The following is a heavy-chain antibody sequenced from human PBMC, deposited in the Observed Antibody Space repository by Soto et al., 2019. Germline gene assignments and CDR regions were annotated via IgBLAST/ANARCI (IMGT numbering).Heavy chain of an antibody. V-gene: IGHV1-58*02. D-gene: IGHD6-13*01. CDR2: IVVGSGNT. J-gene: IGHJ3*02. CDR1: GFTFTSSA. Sequence: GASVKVSCKASGFTFTSSAMQWVRQARGQRLEWIGWIVVGSGNTNYAQRFQERVTITRGMSTSTAYMELSSLRSEDTAVYYCAAAPSIAAAGSTSDAFDIWGQGTMVTVSS. CDR3: AAAPSIAAAGSTSDAFDI.